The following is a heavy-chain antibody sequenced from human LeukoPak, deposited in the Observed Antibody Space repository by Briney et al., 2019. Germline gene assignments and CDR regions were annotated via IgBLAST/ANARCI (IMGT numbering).Heavy chain of an antibody. D-gene: IGHD2-21*01. CDR3: AKGFGAGSDYSVDY. J-gene: IGHJ4*02. CDR1: GFTFSSYA. Sequence: GGSLRPSCAASGFTFSSYAMSWVRQGPGKGLEWVSGISGSGGSTYYADSVKGRFTISRDNSKNTLYLQMNSLRAEDTAVYYCAKGFGAGSDYSVDYWGQGTLVTVSS. CDR2: ISGSGGST. V-gene: IGHV3-23*01.